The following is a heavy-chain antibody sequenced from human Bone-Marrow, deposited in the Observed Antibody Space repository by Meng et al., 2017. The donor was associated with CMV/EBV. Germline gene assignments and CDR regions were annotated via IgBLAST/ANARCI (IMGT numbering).Heavy chain of an antibody. D-gene: IGHD3-22*01. J-gene: IGHJ4*02. CDR1: GFTFADYT. Sequence: GAALKFCCAASGFTFADYTMHWVRQAPGKGLEWISLISWDGGSTYYADSVKSRFTISRDNSKNSLYLQMYSLRTEDTALYYCAKGSGSGYYDASPDYWGQGTLVTVSS. CDR2: ISWDGGST. V-gene: IGHV3-43*01. CDR3: AKGSGSGYYDASPDY.